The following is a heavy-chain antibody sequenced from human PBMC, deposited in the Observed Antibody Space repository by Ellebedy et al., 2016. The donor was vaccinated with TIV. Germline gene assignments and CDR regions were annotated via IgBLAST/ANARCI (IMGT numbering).Heavy chain of an antibody. J-gene: IGHJ6*02. D-gene: IGHD5-24*01. Sequence: GGSRRLSCAASGFTFSSYAMHWVRQAPGKGLEWVAVISYDGSNKYYADSVKGRFTISRDNSKNTLYLQMNSLRAEDTAVYYCARVFRDVYYYGMDVWGQGTTVTVSS. CDR1: GFTFSSYA. CDR3: ARVFRDVYYYGMDV. V-gene: IGHV3-30-3*01. CDR2: ISYDGSNK.